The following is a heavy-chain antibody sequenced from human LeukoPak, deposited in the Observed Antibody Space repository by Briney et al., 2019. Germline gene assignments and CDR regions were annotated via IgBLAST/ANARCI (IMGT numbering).Heavy chain of an antibody. V-gene: IGHV4-59*12. Sequence: SETLSLTCTVSGGSISSYYWSWIRQPPGKGLEWIGYIYYSGSTYYNPSLKSRVTISVDTSKNQFSLKLSSVTAADTAVYYCARDVYGSGSYAYWGQGTLVTVSS. CDR2: IYYSGST. J-gene: IGHJ4*02. CDR1: GGSISSYY. D-gene: IGHD3-10*01. CDR3: ARDVYGSGSYAY.